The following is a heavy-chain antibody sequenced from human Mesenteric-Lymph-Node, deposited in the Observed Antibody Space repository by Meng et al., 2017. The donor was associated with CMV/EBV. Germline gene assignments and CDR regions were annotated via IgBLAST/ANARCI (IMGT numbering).Heavy chain of an antibody. D-gene: IGHD2-2*01. CDR1: GFTFDDYT. J-gene: IGHJ4*02. CDR2: IVWDGGTK. V-gene: IGHV3-43*01. Sequence: GESLKISCAASGFTFDDYTMHWVRQAPGKGLEWVSLIVWDGGTKYYADSVRGRFTISRDNRKNSLYLQMNSLRTEDTALYYCAKATLYCSSITCYFDYWGQGTLVTVSS. CDR3: AKATLYCSSITCYFDY.